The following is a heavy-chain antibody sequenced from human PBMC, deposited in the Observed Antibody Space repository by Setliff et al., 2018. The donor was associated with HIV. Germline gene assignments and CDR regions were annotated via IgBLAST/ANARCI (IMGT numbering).Heavy chain of an antibody. CDR1: GYSITNGNY. CDR3: ARQIYHRRGYKGQAHGPGFDF. D-gene: IGHD5-12*01. V-gene: IGHV4-38-2*01. J-gene: IGHJ4*02. CDR2: IYSTGHT. Sequence: SETLSLTCLVFGYSITNGNYWAWIRQSPGKGLEWIGSIYSTGHTYYNPSHKSRLTMSVDTAKNRFSLKLISVTAADTAVYYCARQIYHRRGYKGQAHGPGFDFWGQGTLVTVSS.